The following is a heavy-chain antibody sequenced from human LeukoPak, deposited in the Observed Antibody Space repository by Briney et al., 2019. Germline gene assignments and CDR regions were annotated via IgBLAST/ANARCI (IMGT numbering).Heavy chain of an antibody. CDR2: ISSSVSTI. V-gene: IGHV3-11*01. J-gene: IGHJ4*02. Sequence: PGGSLRLSCAASGFTFSDYYMSWIRQAPGKGLEWVSYISSSVSTIYYADSVKGRFTISRDNAKNSLYLQMNSLRAEDTAVYYCARAERIWFVELSGFDYWGQGTLVTVSS. CDR3: ARAERIWFVELSGFDY. CDR1: GFTFSDYY. D-gene: IGHD3-10*01.